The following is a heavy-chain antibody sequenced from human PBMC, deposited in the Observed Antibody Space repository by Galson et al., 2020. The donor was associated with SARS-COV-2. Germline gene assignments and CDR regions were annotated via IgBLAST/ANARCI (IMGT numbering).Heavy chain of an antibody. CDR2: IHYSGTT. D-gene: IGHD3-22*01. V-gene: IGHV4-59*01. CDR1: GGSISPYY. J-gene: IGHJ4*02. CDR3: TRVAVHGYSDY. Sequence: SETLSLTCTVSGGSISPYYWSWIQQAPEQGLEWIAYIHYSGTTRYNPSLESRVTISVDTSKNQFSLRLNSVTAADTAVYYCTRVAVHGYSDYWGQGALVTVSS.